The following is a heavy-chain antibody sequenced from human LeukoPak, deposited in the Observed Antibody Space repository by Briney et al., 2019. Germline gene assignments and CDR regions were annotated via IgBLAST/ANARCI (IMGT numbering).Heavy chain of an antibody. V-gene: IGHV3-48*03. D-gene: IGHD5-12*01. J-gene: IGHJ4*02. CDR2: ISSSGSTI. CDR1: GFTFSSYE. CDR3: ARDLSGYDYFDY. Sequence: GGSLRLSCVVSGFTFSSYEMNWVRQAPGKGLEWVSYISSSGSTIYYADSVKGRFTISRDNAKNSLYLQMNSLRAEDTAVYYCARDLSGYDYFDYWGQGTLVTVSS.